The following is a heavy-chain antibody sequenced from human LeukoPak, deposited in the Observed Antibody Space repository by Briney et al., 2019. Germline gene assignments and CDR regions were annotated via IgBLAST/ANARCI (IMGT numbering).Heavy chain of an antibody. Sequence: PGGSLRLSCAASGFTLSSYNTHWVRQAPGKGLEWVSSITSSSTYYADSVTGRFTISRDNAKNSLYRQMNSLRAEDTAVYYCARERVTTTAFDIWGQGTMVTVSS. J-gene: IGHJ3*02. CDR3: ARERVTTTAFDI. CDR1: GFTLSSYN. CDR2: ITSSSTY. D-gene: IGHD5-12*01. V-gene: IGHV3-21*01.